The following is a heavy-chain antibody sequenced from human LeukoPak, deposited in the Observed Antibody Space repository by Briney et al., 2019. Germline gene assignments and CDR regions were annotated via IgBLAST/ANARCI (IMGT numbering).Heavy chain of an antibody. J-gene: IGHJ4*02. D-gene: IGHD2-15*01. CDR3: ARGYCSGGSCYNLDY. V-gene: IGHV3-48*01. Sequence: GGSLRLSCTASGFSFSSYTMNWVRQAPGKGLEWTSYISSGSSTIYYADSVKGRFTISRDNAKNSLYLQMNSLKAEDTAVYYCARGYCSGGSCYNLDYWGQGTLVTVSS. CDR1: GFSFSSYT. CDR2: ISSGSSTI.